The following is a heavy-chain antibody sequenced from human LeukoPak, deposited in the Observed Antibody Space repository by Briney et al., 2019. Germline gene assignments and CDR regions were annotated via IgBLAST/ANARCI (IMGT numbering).Heavy chain of an antibody. J-gene: IGHJ4*02. V-gene: IGHV1-2*02. Sequence: ASVKVSCKASGYTFTVYYMHWVRQAPGQGLEWMGWINPNSGGTNYAQKFQGSVTMTRDTSISTAYMELSRLRSDDTAVYYCASLGNQWELPFDYWGQGTLVTVSS. CDR1: GYTFTVYY. CDR3: ASLGNQWELPFDY. CDR2: INPNSGGT. D-gene: IGHD1-26*01.